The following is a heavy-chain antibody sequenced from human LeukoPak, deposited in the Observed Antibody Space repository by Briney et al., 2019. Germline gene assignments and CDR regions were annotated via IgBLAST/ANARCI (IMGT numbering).Heavy chain of an antibody. V-gene: IGHV1-8*01. J-gene: IGHJ5*02. CDR2: LNPNSGHT. D-gene: IGHD6-19*01. CDR3: AKMTVSGRDNWFDP. CDR1: GYTFTSND. Sequence: ASVKVSCKASGYTFTSNDINWVRQATGQGLEWMGWLNPNSGHTGYAQKFQGRVTITRNTSINTAYMELSSLRSEDTAVYYCAKMTVSGRDNWFDPWGQGTLVTVSS.